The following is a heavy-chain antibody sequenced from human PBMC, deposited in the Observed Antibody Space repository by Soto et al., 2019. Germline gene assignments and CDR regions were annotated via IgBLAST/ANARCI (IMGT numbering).Heavy chain of an antibody. CDR1: GGSITSSSHF. Sequence: PSETLSLTCTASGGSITSSSHFWGWVRQPPGKGLEWIGTIYFTGNTYYTPSSKSRLTMSIDTSKNEFSLRLNSVTAADTAVYYCAGQTFTIAAASYGRSNWFDPWGPGTLVTVSS. D-gene: IGHD6-25*01. V-gene: IGHV4-39*01. J-gene: IGHJ5*02. CDR3: AGQTFTIAAASYGRSNWFDP. CDR2: IYFTGNT.